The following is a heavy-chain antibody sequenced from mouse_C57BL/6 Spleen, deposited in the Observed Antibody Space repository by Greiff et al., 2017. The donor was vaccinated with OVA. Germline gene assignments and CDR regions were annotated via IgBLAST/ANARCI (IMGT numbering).Heavy chain of an antibody. V-gene: IGHV5-17*01. D-gene: IGHD4-1*01. CDR3: ARPLGRR. J-gene: IGHJ3*02. CDR1: GFTFSDYG. Sequence: DVKLVESGGGLVKPGGSLKLSCAASGFTFSDYGMHWVRQAPEKGLEWVAYISSGSSTIYYADTVKGRFTISRDNAKNTLFLQMTSLRSEDTAMYYCARPLGRRWGQGTLVTVSA. CDR2: ISSGSSTI.